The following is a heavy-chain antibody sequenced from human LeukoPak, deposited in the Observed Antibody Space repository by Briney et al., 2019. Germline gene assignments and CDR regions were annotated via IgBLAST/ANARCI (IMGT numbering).Heavy chain of an antibody. V-gene: IGHV3-48*03. J-gene: IGHJ4*02. D-gene: IGHD6-13*01. Sequence: PGGSLRLSCAASGFTFSSYEMNWVRQAPGKGLEWVSYISSSGSTIYHADSVKGRFTISRDNAKKSLYLQMNSLRAEDTAVYYCTRLWAIAAAGTPHWGQGTLVTVSS. CDR2: ISSSGSTI. CDR3: TRLWAIAAAGTPH. CDR1: GFTFSSYE.